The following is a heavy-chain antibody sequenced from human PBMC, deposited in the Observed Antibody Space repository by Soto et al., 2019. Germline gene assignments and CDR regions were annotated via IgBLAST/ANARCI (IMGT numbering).Heavy chain of an antibody. D-gene: IGHD3-3*01. CDR2: INPGSGAA. J-gene: IGHJ3*02. CDR1: GYTVTTHY. V-gene: IGHV1-46*01. Sequence: QVQLVQSGAEVKKPGASVKISCTASGYTVTTHYMHWVRQAPGRGLEWMGAINPGSGAAKYTQTFQARVTRTRDTSTNTVYMEMSALGSEDTAVFYCARGGEVGVAGSAAFDMWGQGTMVTVSS. CDR3: ARGGEVGVAGSAAFDM.